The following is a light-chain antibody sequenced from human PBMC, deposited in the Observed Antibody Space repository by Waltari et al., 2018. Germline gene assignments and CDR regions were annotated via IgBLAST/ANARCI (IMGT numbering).Light chain of an antibody. V-gene: IGLV7-46*01. CDR2: DTN. CDR3: LLLYRSTWQAE. Sequence: QAVVTQEASLTVSPGGTVTLTCASSTGAVTSGHFPYWFQQKPGQAPRTLIYDTNKKHPWAPARFSGSILGGKAALTLSGAQPEDEADYYCLLLYRSTWQAEFGGGTKLTVL. J-gene: IGLJ3*02. CDR1: TGAVTSGHF.